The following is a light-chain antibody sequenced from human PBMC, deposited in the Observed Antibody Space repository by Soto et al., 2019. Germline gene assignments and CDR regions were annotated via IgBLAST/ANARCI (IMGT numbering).Light chain of an antibody. CDR3: SSYRSDSTLI. Sequence: QSALTQPASVSGSPGQSITISCTGTSSDLGGYNYVSWYQQHPGKAPKLIIYDVSNRPSGVSNRFSGSKSGNTASLTISGLQAEDEADYYCSSYRSDSTLIFGGGTKLTVL. CDR1: SSDLGGYNY. V-gene: IGLV2-14*01. CDR2: DVS. J-gene: IGLJ2*01.